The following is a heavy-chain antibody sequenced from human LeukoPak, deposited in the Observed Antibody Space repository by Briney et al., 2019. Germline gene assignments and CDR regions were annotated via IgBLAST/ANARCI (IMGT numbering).Heavy chain of an antibody. D-gene: IGHD3-22*01. V-gene: IGHV1-69*02. CDR2: IIPILGIA. J-gene: IGHJ4*02. Sequence: GASVKVSCKASGGTFSSYTISWVRQAPGQGLEWMGRIIPILGIANYAQKFQGRVTITADKSTSTAYMELSSLRSEDTAVYYCARQYCDSSGYYLYYFDYWGQGTLVTVSS. CDR3: ARQYCDSSGYYLYYFDY. CDR1: GGTFSSYT.